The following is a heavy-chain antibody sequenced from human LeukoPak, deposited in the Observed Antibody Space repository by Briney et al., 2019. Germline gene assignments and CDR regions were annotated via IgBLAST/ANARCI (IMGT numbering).Heavy chain of an antibody. V-gene: IGHV3-30*18. Sequence: PGGSLRLSCAASGFTFSSCGMHWVRQAPGKGLEWVAVISYDGSNKYYADSVKGRFTISRDNSKNTLYLQMNSLRAEDTAVYYCAKDYSSVYYFDYWGQGTLVTVSS. CDR1: GFTFSSCG. CDR2: ISYDGSNK. D-gene: IGHD6-19*01. J-gene: IGHJ4*02. CDR3: AKDYSSVYYFDY.